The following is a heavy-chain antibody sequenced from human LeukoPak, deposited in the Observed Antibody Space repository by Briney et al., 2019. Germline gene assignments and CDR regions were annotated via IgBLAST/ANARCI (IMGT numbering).Heavy chain of an antibody. CDR2: INPSGGST. CDR1: GYTFTSYY. Sequence: ASVKVSCKASGYTFTSYYMHWVRQARGQGLEWMGIINPSGGSTSYAQKFQGRVTMTRDTSTSTVYMELSSLRSEDTAVYYCAREVAGEEFDYWGQGTLVTVSS. CDR3: AREVAGEEFDY. V-gene: IGHV1-46*01. D-gene: IGHD2-15*01. J-gene: IGHJ4*02.